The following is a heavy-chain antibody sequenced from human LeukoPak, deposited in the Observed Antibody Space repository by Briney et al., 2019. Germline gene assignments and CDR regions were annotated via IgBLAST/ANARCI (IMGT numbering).Heavy chain of an antibody. D-gene: IGHD3-22*01. Sequence: KPSETLSLTCAVYGGSFSGYQWSWIRQPPGKGLEWIGEINNSGNTNYSPSLKSRVTISVDTSKNQFSLKLNSVTAADTAVYYCARGFALNYYDGSGYYFDYWGQGTLVTVSS. J-gene: IGHJ4*02. CDR2: INNSGNT. V-gene: IGHV4-34*01. CDR1: GGSFSGYQ. CDR3: ARGFALNYYDGSGYYFDY.